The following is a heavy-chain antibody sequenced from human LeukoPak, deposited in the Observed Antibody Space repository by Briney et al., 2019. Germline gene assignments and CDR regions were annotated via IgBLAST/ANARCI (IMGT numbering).Heavy chain of an antibody. D-gene: IGHD4-17*01. J-gene: IGHJ4*02. CDR2: ISSSGSTI. CDR3: ARSDTVTRAIDY. V-gene: IGHV3-48*04. CDR1: GFTFSSYW. Sequence: GGSLRLSCAASGFTFSSYWMTWVRQAPGKGLEWVSYISSSGSTIYYADSVKGRFTISRDNAKNSLYLQMNSLRAEDTAVYYCARSDTVTRAIDYWGQGTLVTVSS.